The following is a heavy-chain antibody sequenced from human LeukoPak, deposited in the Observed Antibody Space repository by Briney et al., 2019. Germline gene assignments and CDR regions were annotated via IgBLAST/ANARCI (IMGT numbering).Heavy chain of an antibody. J-gene: IGHJ4*02. V-gene: IGHV1-18*01. CDR2: ISAYNGNT. Sequence: ASVKVSCKASGYTFTSYGISWVRQAPGQGLEWMGWISAYNGNTNYAQKLQGRVTMTTDTSTSTACMELRSLRSDDTAVYYCARDRIVGATRPPTIFDYWGQGTLVTVSS. CDR1: GYTFTSYG. D-gene: IGHD1-26*01. CDR3: ARDRIVGATRPPTIFDY.